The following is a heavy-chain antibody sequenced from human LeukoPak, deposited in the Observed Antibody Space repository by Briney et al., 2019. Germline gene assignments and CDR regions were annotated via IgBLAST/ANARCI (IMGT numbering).Heavy chain of an antibody. Sequence: SETLSLTCIVSRGSVSSSPYYWAWIRQPPGKGLEWIGAIYYTGTTSYSPSLKSRVTISLDKSKNQFSLKLTSVTAADTAVYYCARSPTKRVTEDYWGHGILVTVSS. CDR3: ARSPTKRVTEDY. CDR1: RGSVSSSPYY. J-gene: IGHJ4*01. CDR2: IYYTGTT. V-gene: IGHV4-39*07. D-gene: IGHD1-14*01.